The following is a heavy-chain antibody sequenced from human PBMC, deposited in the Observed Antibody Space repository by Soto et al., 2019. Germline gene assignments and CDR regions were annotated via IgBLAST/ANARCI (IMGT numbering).Heavy chain of an antibody. CDR2: IYSGGST. D-gene: IGHD5-12*01. CDR1: GFTVSSNY. V-gene: IGHV3-53*01. CDR3: ASISRDGYKAAVDAVDI. J-gene: IGHJ3*02. Sequence: GGSLRLSCAASGFTVSSNYMSWVRQAPGKGLEWVSVIYSGGSTYYADSVKGRFTISRDNSKNTLYLQMNSLRAEDTAVYYCASISRDGYKAAVDAVDIWGQGTMVTVSS.